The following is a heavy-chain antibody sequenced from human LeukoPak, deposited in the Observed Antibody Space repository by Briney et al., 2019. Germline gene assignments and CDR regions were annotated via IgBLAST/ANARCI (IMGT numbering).Heavy chain of an antibody. CDR2: IKQGGSEK. D-gene: IGHD3-9*01. Sequence: GGSLRLSCVASGFTFSSYEMICVRQATGKGLEWVANIKQGGSEKYYVDSVKGRFTISRDNAKNSLYLQMNSLRAEDTAVYYCARVMGLRYAANDYWGQGTLVTVSS. V-gene: IGHV3-7*01. J-gene: IGHJ4*02. CDR3: ARVMGLRYAANDY. CDR1: GFTFSSYE.